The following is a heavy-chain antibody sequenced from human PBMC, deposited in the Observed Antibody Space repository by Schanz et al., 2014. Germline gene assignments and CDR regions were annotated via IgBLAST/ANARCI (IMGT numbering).Heavy chain of an antibody. CDR1: GFSFSTYA. J-gene: IGHJ5*02. D-gene: IGHD3-16*01. CDR3: ARGAGGLDT. V-gene: IGHV3-74*02. Sequence: EVQLVESGGGLVKPGDSLRLSCAASGFSFSTYAMNWVRQAPGSGLVWVSHINNAGSDTTYADSVKGRFTISRDNTRNTLYLQMNSLSAEDTAVYYCARGAGGLDTWGQGTPVTVSS. CDR2: INNAGSDT.